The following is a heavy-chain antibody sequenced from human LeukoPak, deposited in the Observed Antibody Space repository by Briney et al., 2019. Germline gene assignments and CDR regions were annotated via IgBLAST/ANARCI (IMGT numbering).Heavy chain of an antibody. CDR2: INDGGGFT. D-gene: IGHD3-9*01. CDR3: AKSRSGYYILED. Sequence: GGSLRLSCAASGFTFSTYAMSWVRQAPGKGLEWVSAINDGGGFTYYADSVKGRCTISRDNSRNTLYLQMNSLRAEDTAVYYCAKSRSGYYILEDWGQGTLVTVSS. J-gene: IGHJ4*02. CDR1: GFTFSTYA. V-gene: IGHV3-23*01.